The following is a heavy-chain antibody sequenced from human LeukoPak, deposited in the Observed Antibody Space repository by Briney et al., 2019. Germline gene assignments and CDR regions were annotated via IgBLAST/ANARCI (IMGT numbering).Heavy chain of an antibody. J-gene: IGHJ4*02. V-gene: IGHV3-48*01. Sequence: GGSLRLSCAGSGFSFSTSSMNWVRQAPGKGPEWLSYISKSSSIIYYADSLEGRFTISRDNAKNSLYLQMDSLRAEDTAVYYCASEEWELVDYWGQGTLVTVSS. D-gene: IGHD1-26*01. CDR1: GFSFSTSS. CDR3: ASEEWELVDY. CDR2: ISKSSSII.